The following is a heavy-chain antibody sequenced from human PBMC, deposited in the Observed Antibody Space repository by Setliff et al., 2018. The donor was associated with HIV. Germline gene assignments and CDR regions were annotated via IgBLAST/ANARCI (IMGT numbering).Heavy chain of an antibody. Sequence: ASVKVSCKTSGYTFTVNHLHWVRQAPGQGVEWVGKISPDSGDTFYAQKFQGRVTLTRDTSITTAYMELSTLRDDDTAVYYCGRVPYRSAWFSGGHNPFDVWGQGTMVTVSS. D-gene: IGHD6-19*01. CDR1: GYTFTVNH. CDR3: GRVPYRSAWFSGGHNPFDV. CDR2: ISPDSGDT. J-gene: IGHJ3*01. V-gene: IGHV1-2*02.